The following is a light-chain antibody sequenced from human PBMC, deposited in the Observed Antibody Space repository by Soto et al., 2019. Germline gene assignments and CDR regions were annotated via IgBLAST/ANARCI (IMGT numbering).Light chain of an antibody. V-gene: IGKV1-9*01. CDR1: QGIGSY. J-gene: IGKJ2*01. CDR2: AAS. CDR3: QQLTSYPYT. Sequence: DLQLTQSPSFLSASVGDRVTITCRASQGIGSYLAWYQQTPGKAPKLLIYAASTLQRGVPSTFSGSGSGTEFTLTISSLQPEDFATYYCQQLTSYPYTFGQGTKLEIK.